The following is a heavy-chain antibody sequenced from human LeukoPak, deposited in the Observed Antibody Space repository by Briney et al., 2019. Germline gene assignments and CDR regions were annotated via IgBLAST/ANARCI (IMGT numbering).Heavy chain of an antibody. CDR2: ISSSSSYI. Sequence: PGGSLRLSCAASGFTFSSYSMNWVRQAPGKGLEWVSSISSSSSYIYYADSVKGRFTISRDNAKNSLYLQMNSLRAEDTAVYYCAKDQINYYDRLTSDYWGQGTLVTVSS. J-gene: IGHJ4*02. CDR1: GFTFSSYS. D-gene: IGHD3-22*01. V-gene: IGHV3-21*04. CDR3: AKDQINYYDRLTSDY.